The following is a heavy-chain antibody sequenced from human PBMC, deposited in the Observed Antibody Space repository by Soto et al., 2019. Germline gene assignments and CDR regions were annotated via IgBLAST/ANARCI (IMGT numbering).Heavy chain of an antibody. CDR1: GFYFNNYG. CDR3: AREDSIIIPAVSDF. V-gene: IGHV3-21*01. Sequence: GGSLRLSCEVSGFYFNNYGINWVRQAPGKGLEWVSSVSKSDYTYYSDSVKGRFTISRDNAKNSVSLQMNSLRAEDTAVYYCAREDSIIIPAVSDFWGQGTLVTVSS. J-gene: IGHJ4*02. D-gene: IGHD2-2*01. CDR2: VSKSDYT.